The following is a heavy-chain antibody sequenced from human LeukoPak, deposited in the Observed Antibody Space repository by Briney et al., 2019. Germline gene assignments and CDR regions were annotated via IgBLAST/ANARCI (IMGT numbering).Heavy chain of an antibody. CDR3: ARGRQWLLHAY. J-gene: IGHJ4*02. Sequence: GESLRLSCEVSGFIFTDYGLNWVRQAPGKGLEWVAGSSGSGISSYYADSVEGRFTVSRDKSQSTLYLQMDSLRAEDTALYYCARGRQWLLHAYWGQGTLVTVSS. D-gene: IGHD6-19*01. V-gene: IGHV3-23*01. CDR2: SSGSGISS. CDR1: GFIFTDYG.